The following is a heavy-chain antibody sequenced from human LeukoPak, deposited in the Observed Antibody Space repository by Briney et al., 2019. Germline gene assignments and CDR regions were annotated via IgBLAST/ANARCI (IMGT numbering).Heavy chain of an antibody. D-gene: IGHD1-26*01. CDR2: INPNVGST. CDR1: GYNFNSHH. CDR3: ARDRERTETTIANVGVVDH. Sequence: ASVKVSCKASGYNFNSHHIHWLRQAPGQGLEWMGIINPNVGSTYYSQQFQGRVTMTRDTSTSTGFMELSSLRSEDTAVYCCARDRERTETTIANVGVVDHWGQGTLVTVSS. V-gene: IGHV1-46*02. J-gene: IGHJ4*02.